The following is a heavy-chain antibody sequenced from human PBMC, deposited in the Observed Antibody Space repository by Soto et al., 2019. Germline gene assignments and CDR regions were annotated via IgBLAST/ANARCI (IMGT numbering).Heavy chain of an antibody. CDR3: ARGRVSYGMDV. J-gene: IGHJ6*02. Sequence: SETLSLTCAVYGGSFSGYYWSWIRQPPGKGLEWIGEINHSGSTNYNPSLKSRVTISVDTSKNQFSLKLSSVTAADTAVYYCARGRVSYGMDVWGQGTTVTVSS. V-gene: IGHV4-34*01. CDR2: INHSGST. CDR1: GGSFSGYY.